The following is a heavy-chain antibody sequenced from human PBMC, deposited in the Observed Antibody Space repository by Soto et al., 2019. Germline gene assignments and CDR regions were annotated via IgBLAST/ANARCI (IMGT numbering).Heavy chain of an antibody. CDR3: ARVGVRASGDY. Sequence: QVQLQESGPGLVKPSQTLSLTCTVSGGSISGGGYYWSWIRQHPGKGLEWIGYIYYSGSTYYNPSLKSRFTIAVDTSKIQFSLKLSSVTAADTAVYYCARVGVRASGDYWGQGTLVTVSS. J-gene: IGHJ4*02. CDR1: GGSISGGGYY. V-gene: IGHV4-31*03. CDR2: IYYSGST. D-gene: IGHD3-16*01.